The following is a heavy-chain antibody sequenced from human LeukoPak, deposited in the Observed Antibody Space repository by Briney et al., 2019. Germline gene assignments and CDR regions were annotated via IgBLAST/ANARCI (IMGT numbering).Heavy chain of an antibody. J-gene: IGHJ4*02. CDR2: IYYSGST. Sequence: PSETLSLTCTVSGGSISSYYWSWIRQPPGKGLEWIGYIYYSGSTNYNPSLKSRVTISVDTSKNQFSLKLSSVTAADTAVYYCARGRYCSSTSCLYYFDYWGQGTLVIVSS. CDR1: GGSISSYY. CDR3: ARGRYCSSTSCLYYFDY. D-gene: IGHD2-2*01. V-gene: IGHV4-59*01.